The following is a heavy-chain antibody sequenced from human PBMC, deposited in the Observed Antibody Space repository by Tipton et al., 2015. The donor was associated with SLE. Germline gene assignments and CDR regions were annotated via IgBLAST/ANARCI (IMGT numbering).Heavy chain of an antibody. CDR1: GYSLSSGYY. CDR2: IYHSGST. CDR3: ARHVWWSGRTVAALYGMDV. D-gene: IGHD6-19*01. Sequence: TLSLTCAVSGYSLSSGYYWGRIRQPPGKGLEWIGRIYHSGSTYDNTSLKSRVTISVDTSKNQFSLKLSSVTAADTAVYYCARHVWWSGRTVAALYGMDVWGQGTTVTVSS. J-gene: IGHJ6*02. V-gene: IGHV4-38-2*01.